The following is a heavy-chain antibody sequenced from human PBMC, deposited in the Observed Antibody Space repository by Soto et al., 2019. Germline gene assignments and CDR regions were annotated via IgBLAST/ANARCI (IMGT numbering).Heavy chain of an antibody. CDR3: APTIAVRRAWFDP. D-gene: IGHD6-19*01. CDR2: INSDGSST. Sequence: EVQLVESGGGLVQPGGSLRLSCEASDSTFRNYWMHWVRQPPGKGLVWVSRINSDGSSTYYADSVKGRFTISRDNAVNTVYLQMNSLSAGDSAVYYCAPTIAVRRAWFDPWGQGTLVTVSS. V-gene: IGHV3-74*01. CDR1: DSTFRNYW. J-gene: IGHJ5*02.